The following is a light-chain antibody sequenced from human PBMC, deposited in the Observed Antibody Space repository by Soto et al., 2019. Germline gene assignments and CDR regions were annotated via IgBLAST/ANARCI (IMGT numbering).Light chain of an antibody. Sequence: QSALTQPASVSGSPGQSITISCTGTSSDVGAYNYVSWYQQHPGKAPKLMIFEVSDRPSGVSNRFSGSKSGNTASLTISGLQAEDADDYYCSSYTSSNTLVFGGGTKLNVL. CDR2: EVS. J-gene: IGLJ2*01. CDR3: SSYTSSNTLV. CDR1: SSDVGAYNY. V-gene: IGLV2-14*01.